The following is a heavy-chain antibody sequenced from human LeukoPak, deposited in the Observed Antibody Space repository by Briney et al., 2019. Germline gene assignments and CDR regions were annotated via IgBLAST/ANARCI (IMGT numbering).Heavy chain of an antibody. CDR2: IYTSGST. D-gene: IGHD2-15*01. CDR3: ARNDCSGGSCYCSY. CDR1: GGSISSYY. J-gene: IGHJ4*02. V-gene: IGHV4-4*07. Sequence: SETLSLTCTVSGGSISSYYWSWIRQPAGKGLEWIGRIYTSGSTNYNPSLKSRVTTSVDTSKNQFSLKLSPVTAADTAVYYCARNDCSGGSCYCSYWGQGTLVTVSS.